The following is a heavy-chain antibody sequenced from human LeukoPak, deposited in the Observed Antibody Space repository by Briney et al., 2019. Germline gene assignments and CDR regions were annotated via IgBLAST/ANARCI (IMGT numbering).Heavy chain of an antibody. D-gene: IGHD6-13*01. Sequence: PSETLSLTCTVSGGSISSYYWSWIRQPPGKGLEWIGYIYYGGSTNYNPSLKSRVTISVDTSKNQFSLKLSSVTAADTAVYYCARVKQQLVIYYYYYYMDVWGKGTTVTISS. J-gene: IGHJ6*03. CDR1: GGSISSYY. CDR2: IYYGGST. CDR3: ARVKQQLVIYYYYYYMDV. V-gene: IGHV4-59*01.